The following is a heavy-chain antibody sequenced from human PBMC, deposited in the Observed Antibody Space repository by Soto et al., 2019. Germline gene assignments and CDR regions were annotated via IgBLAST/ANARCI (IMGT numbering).Heavy chain of an antibody. Sequence: SETLSITCTVSGGSISGSSYYWGWFRQPPGKGLEWIGSIYYSGSTYYNPSLKSRVTISVDTSKNQFSLKLSSVTAADTAVYYCARHSKGRTPVAYWAQGTLVTVS. V-gene: IGHV4-39*01. CDR1: GGSISGSSYY. D-gene: IGHD2-15*01. J-gene: IGHJ4*02. CDR3: ARHSKGRTPVAY. CDR2: IYYSGST.